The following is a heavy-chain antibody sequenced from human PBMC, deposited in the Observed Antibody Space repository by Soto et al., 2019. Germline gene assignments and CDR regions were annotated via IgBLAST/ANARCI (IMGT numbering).Heavy chain of an antibody. V-gene: IGHV3-23*01. J-gene: IGHJ6*02. D-gene: IGHD2-2*01. Sequence: GSLRLSCAASGXSFTNYAMHWVRQASGKGLEWVSSMSGSGGGTYYADSVKGRFNISRDNSKNTLFLQMNSLRAADTAIYYCAGAYCSGTTCYGLYGMDVWGQGTTATVS. CDR1: GXSFTNYA. CDR3: AGAYCSGTTCYGLYGMDV. CDR2: MSGSGGGT.